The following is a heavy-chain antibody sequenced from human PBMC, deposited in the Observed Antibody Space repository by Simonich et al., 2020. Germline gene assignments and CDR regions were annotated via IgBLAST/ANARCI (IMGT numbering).Heavy chain of an antibody. CDR2: ISSSSSYI. CDR1: GFTFSSYS. Sequence: EVQLVESGGGLVKPGGSLRLSCAASGFTFSSYSMNWVRQAPGKGLEWVSSISSSSSYIYYADSVKGRFPISRDNAKNSLYLQMNSLRAEDTAVYYCARWIAVAGTGAYGMDVWGQGTTVTVSS. J-gene: IGHJ6*02. D-gene: IGHD6-19*01. V-gene: IGHV3-21*01. CDR3: ARWIAVAGTGAYGMDV.